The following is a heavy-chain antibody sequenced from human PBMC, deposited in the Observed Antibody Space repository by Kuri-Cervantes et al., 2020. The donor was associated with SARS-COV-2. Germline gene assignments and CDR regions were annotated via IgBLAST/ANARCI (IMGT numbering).Heavy chain of an antibody. D-gene: IGHD1-26*01. J-gene: IGHJ4*02. CDR3: AKQYSGYFYTPCLD. V-gene: IGHV3-30*18. CDR1: GFTFSSYG. Sequence: GGSLRLSCAASGFTFSSYGMHWVRQAPGKGLEWVALISFDGNNKYYADSVKGRFTVSRDNSKNTLFLQMNSLRAEDSAVYYCAKQYSGYFYTPCLDWGQGTLVTVSS. CDR2: ISFDGNNK.